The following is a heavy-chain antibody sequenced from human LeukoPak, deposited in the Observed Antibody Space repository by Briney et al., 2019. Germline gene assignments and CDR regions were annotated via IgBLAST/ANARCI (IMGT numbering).Heavy chain of an antibody. CDR1: GFTFSSYA. V-gene: IGHV3-64*04. Sequence: GGSLRLSCSASGFTFSSYAMHWVRQAPGKGLEYVSAISSNGGSTYYADSVKGRFTISRDNSKNTLYLQMNSLRAEDTAVYHCAKQGVWGSYRYTLDYWGQGTLVTVSS. J-gene: IGHJ4*02. CDR3: AKQGVWGSYRYTLDY. CDR2: ISSNGGST. D-gene: IGHD3-16*02.